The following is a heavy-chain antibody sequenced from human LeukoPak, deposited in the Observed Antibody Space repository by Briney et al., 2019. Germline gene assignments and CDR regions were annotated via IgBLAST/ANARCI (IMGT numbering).Heavy chain of an antibody. D-gene: IGHD3-10*01. CDR2: IRYDGSNK. Sequence: GGSLRLSCAASGFTFSSYGMHWVRQAPGKGLEWVAFIRYDGSNKYYADSVKGRFTISRENAKNSLYLQMNSLRAGDTAVYYCARDISNGSGEFDYWGQGTLVTVSS. J-gene: IGHJ4*02. CDR1: GFTFSSYG. V-gene: IGHV3-30*02. CDR3: ARDISNGSGEFDY.